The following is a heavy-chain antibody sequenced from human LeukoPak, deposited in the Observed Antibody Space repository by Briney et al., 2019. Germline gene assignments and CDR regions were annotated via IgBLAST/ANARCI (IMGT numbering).Heavy chain of an antibody. Sequence: GGSLRLSCAASGFTFNDYAMHWVRHVPGKGLEWVSLINWSGVSTYYADSVKGRFTISRDNNKDSLFLQMSSLRPEDTALYYCAKDSDSSGFFEPPDFWGQGTLVTVSS. V-gene: IGHV3-43D*03. CDR3: AKDSDSSGFFEPPDF. D-gene: IGHD3-22*01. CDR2: INWSGVST. CDR1: GFTFNDYA. J-gene: IGHJ4*02.